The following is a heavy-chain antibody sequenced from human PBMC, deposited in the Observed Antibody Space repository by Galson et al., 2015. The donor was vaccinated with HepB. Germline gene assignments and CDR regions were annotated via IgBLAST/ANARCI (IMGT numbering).Heavy chain of an antibody. CDR3: ARAGSVWLGTEGY. D-gene: IGHD3-10*01. Sequence: SLRLSCAASGFTFSSFWMSWVRQAPGKGLEWVANIKQDGSEKYYVDSVKGRFTISRDNAKNSLYLQMNSLRAEDTAVYYCARAGSVWLGTEGYWGQGTLVTVSS. J-gene: IGHJ4*02. CDR2: IKQDGSEK. CDR1: GFTFSSFW. V-gene: IGHV3-7*03.